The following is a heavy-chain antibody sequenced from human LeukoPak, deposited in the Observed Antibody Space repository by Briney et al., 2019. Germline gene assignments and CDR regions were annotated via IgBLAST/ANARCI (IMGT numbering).Heavy chain of an antibody. CDR2: ISVSGGST. CDR1: GFTFSSYA. J-gene: IGHJ4*02. CDR3: ARDHRVGATIDY. V-gene: IGHV3-23*01. D-gene: IGHD1-26*01. Sequence: PGGSLRPSCAASGFTFSSYAMSWVRQAPGKGLEWVSAISVSGGSTYYADSVKGRFTISRDNSKNTLYLQMNSLRAEDTAVYYCARDHRVGATIDYWGQGTLVTVPS.